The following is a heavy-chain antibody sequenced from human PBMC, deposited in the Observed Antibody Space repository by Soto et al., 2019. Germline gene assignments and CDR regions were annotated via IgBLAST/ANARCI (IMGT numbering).Heavy chain of an antibody. CDR3: ARAKYYYDSSGYYPWYFDL. CDR1: GFTFSSYG. V-gene: IGHV3-33*01. J-gene: IGHJ2*01. CDR2: IWYDGSNK. Sequence: QVQLVESGGGVVQPGRSLRLSCAASGFTFSSYGMHWVRRAPGKGLEWVAVIWYDGSNKYYADSVKGRFTISRDNSKNTLYLQMNSLRAEDTAVYYCARAKYYYDSSGYYPWYFDLWGRGTLVTVSS. D-gene: IGHD3-22*01.